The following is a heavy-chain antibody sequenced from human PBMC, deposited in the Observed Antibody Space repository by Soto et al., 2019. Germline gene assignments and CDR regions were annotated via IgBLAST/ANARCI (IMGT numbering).Heavy chain of an antibody. CDR3: ASSDKTSTGEDFQQ. CDR1: GGTFSNYA. D-gene: IGHD2-15*01. V-gene: IGHV1-69*01. J-gene: IGHJ1*01. CDR2: IIPVIDTA. Sequence: QVHLVQSGAEVKKPGSSVKVSCKASGGTFSNYAFNWVRQAPGQGLEWMGGIIPVIDTADYAQKLQGRVTITADESTSTVYMDLSSLRSEDSAVYYCASSDKTSTGEDFQQWGQGTLVTVSS.